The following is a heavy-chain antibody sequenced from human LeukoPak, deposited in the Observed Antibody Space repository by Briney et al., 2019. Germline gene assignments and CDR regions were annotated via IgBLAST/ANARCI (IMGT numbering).Heavy chain of an antibody. Sequence: ASVKVSCKASGYTCTGYYMHWVRQAPGQGLEWMGESNPNSGGTNYAQKFQGRVTMTRDTSISTAYMELSRLRPDDTAVYYCARDGSGWYSYFDYWGQGTLVTVSS. CDR1: GYTCTGYY. D-gene: IGHD6-19*01. J-gene: IGHJ4*02. CDR3: ARDGSGWYSYFDY. CDR2: SNPNSGGT. V-gene: IGHV1-2*02.